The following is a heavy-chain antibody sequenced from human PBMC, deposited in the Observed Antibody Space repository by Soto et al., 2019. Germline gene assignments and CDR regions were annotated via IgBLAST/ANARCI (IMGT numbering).Heavy chain of an antibody. Sequence: SESLSLTCSASGVTMSYGAYSWNWIRQSPGKGLEWLGYISQLDTTCYNPYFRSGLSLSRDRTRDQFLLILRSRTAAAKADRYCVRCGVYVSIVIWGQAIQGTV. D-gene: IGHD2-21*01. CDR3: VRCGVYVSIVI. CDR1: GVTMSYGAYS. J-gene: IGHJ4*02. V-gene: IGHV4-30-2*06. CDR2: ISQLDTT.